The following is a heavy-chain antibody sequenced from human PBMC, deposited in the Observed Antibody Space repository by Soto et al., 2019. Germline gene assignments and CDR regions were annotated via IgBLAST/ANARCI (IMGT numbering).Heavy chain of an antibody. CDR2: FDPEDGET. V-gene: IGHV1-24*01. Sequence: ASVKVSCQVSGYTLTDLSMHWVRQAPGKGLEWMGGFDPEDGETIYAQKFQGRVTITRDTSASTAYMELSSLRSEDTAVYYCARSIVVVTALDYWGQGTLVTVSS. D-gene: IGHD2-21*02. CDR3: ARSIVVVTALDY. J-gene: IGHJ4*02. CDR1: GYTLTDLS.